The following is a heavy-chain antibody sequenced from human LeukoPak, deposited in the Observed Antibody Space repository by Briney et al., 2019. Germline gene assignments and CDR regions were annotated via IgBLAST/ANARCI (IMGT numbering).Heavy chain of an antibody. D-gene: IGHD2-8*02. Sequence: GGSLRLSCAVSGFTLSDYWMRWVRQAPGKGLEWVAAINKDGSEIQYVNSVKGRFTISRDNARNSVYLQMTSLGAEDTAVYYCATYTQHFGAPGGADYWGLGTLVTVSS. CDR2: INKDGSEI. CDR1: GFTLSDYW. V-gene: IGHV3-7*01. J-gene: IGHJ4*02. CDR3: ATYTQHFGAPGGADY.